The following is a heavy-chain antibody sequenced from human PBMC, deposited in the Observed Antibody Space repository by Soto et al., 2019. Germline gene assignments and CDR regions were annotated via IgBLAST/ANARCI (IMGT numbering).Heavy chain of an antibody. CDR3: ARVVPGAEAWFGP. V-gene: IGHV1-18*01. Sequence: QVQLVQSGGEVKRPGASVKVSCKTSGYTFSNYGITWVRQAAGQRFEWLGWVSLYSDGTNYAQKFQGRDSMTTDTSTTSAYMELRSLRSDDTAVYYCARVVPGAEAWFGPWGQGTLVTVSS. CDR2: VSLYSDGT. J-gene: IGHJ5*02. CDR1: GYTFSNYG. D-gene: IGHD2-2*01.